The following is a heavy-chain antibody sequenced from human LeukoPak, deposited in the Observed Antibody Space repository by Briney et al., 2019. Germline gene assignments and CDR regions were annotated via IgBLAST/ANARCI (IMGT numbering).Heavy chain of an antibody. D-gene: IGHD1-26*01. J-gene: IGHJ4*02. CDR2: IYYSGST. CDR3: ARGGIVGAFDY. Sequence: PSETLSLTCTVSGGSISSSSYYWGWLRQPPGKGLEWIGSIYYSGSTNYNPSLKSRVTISVDTSKNQFSLKLSSVTAADTAVYYCARGGIVGAFDYWGQGTLVTVSS. V-gene: IGHV4-39*07. CDR1: GGSISSSSYY.